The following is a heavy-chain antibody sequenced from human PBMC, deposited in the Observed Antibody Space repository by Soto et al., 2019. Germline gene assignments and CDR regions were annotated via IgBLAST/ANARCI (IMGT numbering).Heavy chain of an antibody. Sequence: SLTCTVSGGSISSSSYYWGWIRQPPGKGLDWIGSIYYSGSTYYNPSLKSRVTISVDTSKNQFSLKLSSVTAADTAVYYCARQALRFYGMDVWGQGXTVTVYS. J-gene: IGHJ6*02. CDR1: GGSISSSSYY. CDR2: IYYSGST. V-gene: IGHV4-39*01. D-gene: IGHD3-16*01. CDR3: ARQALRFYGMDV.